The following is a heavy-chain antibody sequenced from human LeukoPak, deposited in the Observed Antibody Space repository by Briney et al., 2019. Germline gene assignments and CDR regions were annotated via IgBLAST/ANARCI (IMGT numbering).Heavy chain of an antibody. CDR2: INTNTGNP. J-gene: IGHJ4*02. Sequence: PGSSVKVSCKASGGTFSSYAISWVRQAPGQGLEWMGWINTNTGNPTYAQGFTGRFVFSLDTSVSTAYLQISSLKAEDTAVYYCARGYCSSTSCYGGSYWGQGTLVTVSS. CDR3: ARGYCSSTSCYGGSY. CDR1: GGTFSSYA. V-gene: IGHV7-4-1*02. D-gene: IGHD2-2*01.